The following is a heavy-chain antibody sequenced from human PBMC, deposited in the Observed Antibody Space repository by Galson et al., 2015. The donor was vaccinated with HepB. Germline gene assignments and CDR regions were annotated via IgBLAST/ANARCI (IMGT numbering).Heavy chain of an antibody. V-gene: IGHV3-30*18. CDR3: AKGKRAYGGNSFYWYFDL. Sequence: SLRLSCAASGLTFSSYGMHWVRQAPGKGLEWVAVISYDGSNKYYADSVKGRFTISRDNSKNTLYLQMNSLRAEDTAVYYCAKGKRAYGGNSFYWYFDLWGRGTLVTVSS. J-gene: IGHJ2*01. CDR1: GLTFSSYG. CDR2: ISYDGSNK. D-gene: IGHD4-23*01.